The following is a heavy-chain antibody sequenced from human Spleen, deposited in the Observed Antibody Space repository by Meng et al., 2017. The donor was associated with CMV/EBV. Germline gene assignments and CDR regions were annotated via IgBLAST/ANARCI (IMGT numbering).Heavy chain of an antibody. Sequence: YYWSWIRQPTGKGLEWIGEINHSGSTNYNPSLKSRVTISVDTSKNQFSLKLSSVTAADTAVYYCAREYAGDCSSTSCYRRRGFYFDYWGQGTLVTVSS. V-gene: IGHV4-34*01. CDR1: YY. J-gene: IGHJ4*02. CDR3: AREYAGDCSSTSCYRRRGFYFDY. D-gene: IGHD2-2*01. CDR2: INHSGST.